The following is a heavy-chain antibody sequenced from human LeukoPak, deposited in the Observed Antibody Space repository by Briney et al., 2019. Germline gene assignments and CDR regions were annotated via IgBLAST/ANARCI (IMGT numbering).Heavy chain of an antibody. CDR3: ARDGTYYDFWSGTRYYYNYMDV. CDR1: GFTFSSYS. Sequence: GGSLRLSCAASGFTFSSYSMNWVRQAPGKGLEWVSYISSSSSTIYYADSVKGRFTISRDNAKNSLYLQMNSLRAEDTAVYYCARDGTYYDFWSGTRYYYNYMDVWGKGTTVTVSS. D-gene: IGHD3-3*01. V-gene: IGHV3-48*01. J-gene: IGHJ6*03. CDR2: ISSSSSTI.